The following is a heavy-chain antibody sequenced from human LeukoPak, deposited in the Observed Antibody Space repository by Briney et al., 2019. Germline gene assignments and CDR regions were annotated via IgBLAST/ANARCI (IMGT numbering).Heavy chain of an antibody. Sequence: PGGSPRLSCAASGFTFSTYAMTWVRLAPGKGLEWVSSISAGGDGTNYADSVKGRFTISRDNSKNTLYLQMSSLRVEDTAVYYCAKDKSSDSSGYFYSFFHYWGQGTLVTVSS. CDR3: AKDKSSDSSGYFYSFFHY. D-gene: IGHD3-22*01. J-gene: IGHJ4*02. CDR1: GFTFSTYA. CDR2: ISAGGDGT. V-gene: IGHV3-23*01.